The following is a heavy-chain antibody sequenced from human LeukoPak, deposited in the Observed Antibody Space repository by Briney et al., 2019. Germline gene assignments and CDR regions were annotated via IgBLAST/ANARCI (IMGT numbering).Heavy chain of an antibody. CDR1: GFTVSSNN. CDR2: IYSGGST. Sequence: GGSLRLSCAASGFTVSSNNMNWVRQAPGKGLEWVSVIYSGGSTYYADSVKGRVTISRDNSKNTLYLQMNSLRAEDTAVYYCASGGAYYYFDYWGQGTLVTVSS. J-gene: IGHJ4*02. V-gene: IGHV3-53*01. D-gene: IGHD1-26*01. CDR3: ASGGAYYYFDY.